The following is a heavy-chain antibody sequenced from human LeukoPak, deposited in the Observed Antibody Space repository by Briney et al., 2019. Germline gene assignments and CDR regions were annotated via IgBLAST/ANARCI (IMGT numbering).Heavy chain of an antibody. V-gene: IGHV3-64*04. CDR2: ISSNGGST. CDR1: GFTFSSYA. Sequence: GGSLRLSCSASGFTFSSYAMHWVRQAPGKGLEYVSAISSNGGSTYYADSVKGRFTISRDNSKNMVYLQMNSLRAEDAATYYCAKMQGYFDYWGQGSLVTVSS. J-gene: IGHJ4*02. CDR3: AKMQGYFDY.